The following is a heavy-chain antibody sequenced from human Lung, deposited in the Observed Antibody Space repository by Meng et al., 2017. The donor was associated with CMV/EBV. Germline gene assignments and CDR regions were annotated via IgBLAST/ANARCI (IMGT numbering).Heavy chain of an antibody. CDR2: ISYDGAYS. CDR1: ELNFNDHG. J-gene: IGHJ6*02. D-gene: IGHD6-19*01. Sequence: GGPXRLXCSAPELNFNDHGMHWVRQAPGKGLEWLALISYDGAYSYFADSVRGRFSISRDNSKKTLYLQMNSLRREDSAVYYCARDIAVSNYYGMVVWGQGTTVTVSS. CDR3: ARDIAVSNYYGMVV. V-gene: IGHV3-30*03.